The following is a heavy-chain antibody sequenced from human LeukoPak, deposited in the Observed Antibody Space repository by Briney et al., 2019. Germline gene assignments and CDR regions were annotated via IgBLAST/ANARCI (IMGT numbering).Heavy chain of an antibody. D-gene: IGHD3-9*01. CDR1: GYTFTSYG. CDR3: ARPNYDILTGHAFDI. J-gene: IGHJ4*02. V-gene: IGHV1-18*01. CDR2: ISAYNGNT. Sequence: GASVKVSCKASGYTFTSYGISWVRQAPGQGLEWMGWISAYNGNTNYAQKLQGRVTMTTDTSTSTAYMELRSLRSDDTAMYYCARPNYDILTGHAFDIWGQGTLVTVSS.